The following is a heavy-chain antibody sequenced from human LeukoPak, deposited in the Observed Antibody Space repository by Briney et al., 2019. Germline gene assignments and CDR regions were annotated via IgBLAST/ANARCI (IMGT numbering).Heavy chain of an antibody. CDR1: GGSISSYY. J-gene: IGHJ6*03. D-gene: IGHD3-22*01. Sequence: SETLSLTCTVSGGSISSYYWSWIRQPPGKGLEWIGYIYHSGSTYYNPSLKSRVTISVDRSKNQFSLKLSSVTAADTAVYYCASFTYYYDSSGRSYYMDVWGKGTTVTVSS. V-gene: IGHV4-59*04. CDR3: ASFTYYYDSSGRSYYMDV. CDR2: IYHSGST.